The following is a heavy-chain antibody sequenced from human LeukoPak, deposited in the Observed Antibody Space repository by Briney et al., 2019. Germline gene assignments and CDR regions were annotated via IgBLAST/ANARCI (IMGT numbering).Heavy chain of an antibody. CDR1: GYTFTNYG. CDR2: ISAYNGNT. CDR3: ARDRGNDAFDF. Sequence: SVKVSCKASGYTFTNYGISWVRQAPGQGLEWMGWISAYNGNTNYAQKLQGRVTMTTDPSTSTAYMELRSLRSDGTAVYYSARDRGNDAFDFWGQGTMVTVSS. V-gene: IGHV1-18*01. J-gene: IGHJ3*01.